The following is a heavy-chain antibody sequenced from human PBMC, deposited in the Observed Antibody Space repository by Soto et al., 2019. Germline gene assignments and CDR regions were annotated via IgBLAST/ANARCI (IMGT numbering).Heavy chain of an antibody. Sequence: EVQLVESGGGLVQPGGSLRLSCAGSGFTFSNYWMNWVRQAPGKGLEWVSRIDHDGPTDYADSVRGRFTISRDNAENTLYLEMNSLRPADKAVYYCVRDSHGDYWGQGTLVTVSS. CDR3: VRDSHGDY. V-gene: IGHV3-74*01. J-gene: IGHJ4*02. CDR2: IDHDGPT. CDR1: GFTFSNYW.